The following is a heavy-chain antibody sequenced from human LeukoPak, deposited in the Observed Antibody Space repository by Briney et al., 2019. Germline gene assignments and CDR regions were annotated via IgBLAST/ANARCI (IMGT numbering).Heavy chain of an antibody. J-gene: IGHJ1*01. CDR3: ARQGLYDSSDFWTFQH. CDR1: GFIFSDYF. V-gene: IGHV3-11*06. D-gene: IGHD3/OR15-3a*01. Sequence: GGSLRLSCAASGFIFSDYFMSWIRQTPEKGLEWLSYISSSSGYKNYADSLKGRFTISRDNAKNSVYLQMNSLSAEDTAVYYCARQGLYDSSDFWTFQHWGQGTLVTVSS. CDR2: ISSSSGYK.